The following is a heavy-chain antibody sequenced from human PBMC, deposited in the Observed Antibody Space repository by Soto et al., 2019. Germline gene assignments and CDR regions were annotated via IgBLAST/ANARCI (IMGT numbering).Heavy chain of an antibody. Sequence: QVQLVQSGAEVKKPGSSVKVSCKASGGTFSSYTISWVRQAPGQGLEWMGRIIPILGIENYAQKFQGRVTIPEDNSPTTAYLDLGAVGYEDTAVSYCGRARIAAAGDVDNCFAPWGQGTLVTLPS. CDR1: GGTFSSYT. CDR2: IIPILGIE. V-gene: IGHV1-69*02. CDR3: GRARIAAAGDVDNCFAP. D-gene: IGHD6-13*01. J-gene: IGHJ5*02.